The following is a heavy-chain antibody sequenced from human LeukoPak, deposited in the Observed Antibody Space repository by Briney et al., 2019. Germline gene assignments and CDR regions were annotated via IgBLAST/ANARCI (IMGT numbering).Heavy chain of an antibody. V-gene: IGHV4-31*03. CDR1: GGSISSGGYY. CDR3: ARRFYYDSTENWFDP. Sequence: SQTLSLTCTVSGGSISSGGYYWSWIRQHPGKGLEWIGYIYYSGSTYYNPSLKSRVTISVDTSKNQFSLKLSSVTAADTAMYYCARRFYYDSTENWFDPWGQGTLVTVSS. CDR2: IYYSGST. J-gene: IGHJ5*02. D-gene: IGHD3-22*01.